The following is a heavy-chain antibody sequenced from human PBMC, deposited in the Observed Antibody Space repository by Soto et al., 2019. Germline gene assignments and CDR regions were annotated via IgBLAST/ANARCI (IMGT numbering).Heavy chain of an antibody. J-gene: IGHJ6*02. CDR1: GFTFSNFG. CDR3: AKDLDVVMVLSATRGLDV. Sequence: QVQLVESGGGMIQPGKSLRLSCVASGFTFSNFGMHWVRQAPGKRLEWVAGISYDGRSESYVDSVRGRFTLSRDNSKNTLSLQMISRRPEDTGVYYCAKDLDVVMVLSATRGLDVWGQGTTVTVSS. CDR2: ISYDGRSE. V-gene: IGHV3-30*18. D-gene: IGHD2-15*01.